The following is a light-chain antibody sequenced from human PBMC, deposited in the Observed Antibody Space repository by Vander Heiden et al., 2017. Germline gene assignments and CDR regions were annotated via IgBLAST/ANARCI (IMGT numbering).Light chain of an antibody. Sequence: SYDVTHPASFSVAPGRTARLSGEGDDNATRTVHRYQQRPGQAPLFVIHDDTTRPSGVPERFSASNAGGPATLTIARVEARDEAVYYCQLWDRTTEHVVFGGGTKLTVL. CDR3: QLWDRTTEHVV. J-gene: IGLJ2*01. CDR2: DDT. V-gene: IGLV3-21*02. CDR1: DNATRT.